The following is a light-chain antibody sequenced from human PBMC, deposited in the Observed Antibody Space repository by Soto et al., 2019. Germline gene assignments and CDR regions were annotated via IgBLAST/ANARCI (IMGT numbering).Light chain of an antibody. J-gene: IGKJ4*01. CDR2: DTS. Sequence: EVGMTPSPPPLSLSPGEGVTLSCMARKGIGYTLAWYQHKPCQTPRRLTYDTSTRATGVPARFRGSRSVPDFTLTINRLQSEDFAIYYGPPYINWPLTFGGGTKVESK. CDR3: PPYINWPLT. CDR1: KGIGYT. V-gene: IGKV3-15*01.